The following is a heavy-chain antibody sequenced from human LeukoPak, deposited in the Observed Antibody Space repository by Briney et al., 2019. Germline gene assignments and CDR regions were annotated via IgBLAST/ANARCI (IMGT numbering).Heavy chain of an antibody. V-gene: IGHV4-59*01. CDR3: ARDPRAFRVGGGYFDY. Sequence: PSETLSLTCTVSGGSISSDYWNWIRQPPGKGLEWIEYIYYSRTTNYNPSLKSRVTISVDTSKNQFSLNLSSVTAADTAVYYCARDPRAFRVGGGYFDYWGQGNLVTVSS. J-gene: IGHJ4*02. D-gene: IGHD3-3*01. CDR1: GGSISSDY. CDR2: IYYSRTT.